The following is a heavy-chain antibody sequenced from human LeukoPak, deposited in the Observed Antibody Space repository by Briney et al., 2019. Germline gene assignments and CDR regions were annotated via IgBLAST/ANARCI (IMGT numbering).Heavy chain of an antibody. CDR3: ARTLRSEYYFDY. J-gene: IGHJ4*02. CDR2: INSDGSST. Sequence: GGCVRLSCGASGFTFSIYWMHWVREAPGGALVWVSRINSDGSSTSYADSVKGRFTISRDNAKNTLYLQMNSLRAEDTAVFYCARTLRSEYYFDYWGQGTLVTVSS. V-gene: IGHV3-74*01. D-gene: IGHD2/OR15-2a*01. CDR1: GFTFSIYW.